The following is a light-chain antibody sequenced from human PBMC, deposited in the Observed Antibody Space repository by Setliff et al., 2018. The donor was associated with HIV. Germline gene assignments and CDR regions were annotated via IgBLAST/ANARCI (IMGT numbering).Light chain of an antibody. J-gene: IGLJ1*01. CDR2: DVN. CDR1: NSDVGGHNY. CDR3: SSYSSRLTAV. Sequence: QSALTQPASVSGFPGQSITISCAGTNSDVGGHNYVSWYQQHPGKAPKLVIYDVNNRPSGVSNRFSGSKSGNTASLTISGLQAEDEADYYCSSYSSRLTAVFGTGTKVTV. V-gene: IGLV2-14*03.